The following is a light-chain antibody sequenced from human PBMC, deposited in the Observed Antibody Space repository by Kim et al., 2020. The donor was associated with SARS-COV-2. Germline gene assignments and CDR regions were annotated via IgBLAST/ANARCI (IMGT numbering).Light chain of an antibody. J-gene: IGKJ1*01. CDR3: QQSYSTLRT. CDR1: QSINSY. Sequence: DIQMTQSPSSLSASVGDRVTITCRASQSINSYLNWYQQKPGKAPKLLIYAASTLQSGVPSRFSGSGSGTDFTLTIRSLQPEDFATYYCQQSYSTLRTFGQGTKVDIK. CDR2: AAS. V-gene: IGKV1-39*01.